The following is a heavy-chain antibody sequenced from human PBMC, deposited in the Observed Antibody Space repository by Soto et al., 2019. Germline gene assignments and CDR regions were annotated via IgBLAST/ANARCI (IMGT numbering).Heavy chain of an antibody. V-gene: IGHV3-23*01. CDR2: ISGSGGST. CDR1: GFTFSSYA. J-gene: IGHJ4*02. Sequence: GESLKISCAASGFTFSSYAMSWVRQAPGKGLEWVSAISGSGGSTYYADSVKGRFTISRDNSKNTLYLQMNSLRAEDTAVYYCAKIGGSRDGYNRYYFDYWGQGTLVTVSS. D-gene: IGHD2-2*01. CDR3: AKIGGSRDGYNRYYFDY.